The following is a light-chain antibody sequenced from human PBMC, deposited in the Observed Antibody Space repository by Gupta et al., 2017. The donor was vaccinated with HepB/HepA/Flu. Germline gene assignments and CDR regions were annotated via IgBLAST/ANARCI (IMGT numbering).Light chain of an antibody. CDR3: QVWDSSSVV. CDR1: NIGSKS. V-gene: IGLV3-21*03. J-gene: IGLJ2*01. Sequence: SYVLTQPPSVSVAPGKTARITCGGNNIGSKSVHWYQQKPGQAPVLVVYDDSDRPSATPGRFSGSTSGTTATLTIRRVEAGDEDDYYCQVWDSSSVVFGGGTKLTVL. CDR2: DDS.